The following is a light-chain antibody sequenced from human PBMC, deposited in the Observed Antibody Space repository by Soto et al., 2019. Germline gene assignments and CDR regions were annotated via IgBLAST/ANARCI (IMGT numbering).Light chain of an antibody. V-gene: IGKV3-15*01. CDR1: QSVSSN. CDR2: GAS. CDR3: QQYNNWPYT. Sequence: EIVMTQSPATLSVSPGERATLSCRASQSVSSNLAWYQQKPGQAPRLLIYGASTRATGIPGRFSGSGSGTEFSLTISSLQSEDFEVYYCQQYNNWPYTCGQGTKLEIK. J-gene: IGKJ2*01.